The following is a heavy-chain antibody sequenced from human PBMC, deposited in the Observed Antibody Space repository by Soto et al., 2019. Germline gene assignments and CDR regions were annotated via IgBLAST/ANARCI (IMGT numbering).Heavy chain of an antibody. J-gene: IGHJ5*02. Sequence: ASVKVSCEASGYTFTSYAMHWVRQAPGQRLEWMGWINAGNGNTKYSQKFQGRVTITRDTSASTAHMELSSLRSEDTAVYYCARAYTSILSSSWLSNWFDPWGQGTLVTVSS. V-gene: IGHV1-3*01. D-gene: IGHD6-13*01. CDR2: INAGNGNT. CDR3: ARAYTSILSSSWLSNWFDP. CDR1: GYTFTSYA.